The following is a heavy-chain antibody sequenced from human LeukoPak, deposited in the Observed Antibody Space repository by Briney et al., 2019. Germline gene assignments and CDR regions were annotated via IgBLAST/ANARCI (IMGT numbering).Heavy chain of an antibody. CDR1: GFTFSSYA. Sequence: GGSLRLSCAASGFTFSSYAMNWVRQAPGKGLEWVSAISGSGVGTYYADSVKGRFTISRDNSKNTLYLQMNSLRAEDTAVYYCAKAPRRSPDNWFDPWGQGTLVTVSS. CDR3: AKAPRRSPDNWFDP. D-gene: IGHD6-25*01. CDR2: ISGSGVGT. V-gene: IGHV3-23*01. J-gene: IGHJ5*02.